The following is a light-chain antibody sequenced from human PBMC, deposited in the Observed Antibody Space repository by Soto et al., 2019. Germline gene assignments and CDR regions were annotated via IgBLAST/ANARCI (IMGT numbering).Light chain of an antibody. V-gene: IGLV2-23*02. CDR3: CSYATTSPVV. CDR2: EVT. Sequence: QSALTQPASVSGSPGQSITISCTGTSSDVGNYDLVSWYQQHPGKAPKLLIYEVTKRPSGVSNRFAGSKSGNTASLTISGLQAEDEADYSCCSYATTSPVVFGGGTKLTVL. J-gene: IGLJ2*01. CDR1: SSDVGNYDL.